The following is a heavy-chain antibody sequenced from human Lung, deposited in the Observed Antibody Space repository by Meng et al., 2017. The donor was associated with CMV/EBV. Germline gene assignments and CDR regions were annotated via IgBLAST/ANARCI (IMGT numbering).Heavy chain of an antibody. J-gene: IGHJ4*02. CDR2: MNPNPGNT. Sequence: SVTVSCKASGSTFTSHDSHWVRLTTAQGLEWLGWMNPNPGNTGFAQTFQGRVAMTRTIALNTAYMELSSLTPADTAVYFCARNTGVYWGQGTLVTVSS. CDR3: ARNTGVY. D-gene: IGHD1-1*01. V-gene: IGHV1-8*01. CDR1: GSTFTSHD.